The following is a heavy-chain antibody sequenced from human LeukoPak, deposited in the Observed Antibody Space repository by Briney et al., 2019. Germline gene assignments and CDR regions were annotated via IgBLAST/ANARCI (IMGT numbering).Heavy chain of an antibody. CDR3: ARDRGGLLWFGESYNWFDP. J-gene: IGHJ5*02. V-gene: IGHV1-46*01. D-gene: IGHD3-10*01. Sequence: GASVKVSCKASGYTFTSYGISWVRQAPGQGLEWMGIINPSGGSTSYAQKFQGRVTMARDTSTSTVYMELSSLRSEDTAVYYCARDRGGLLWFGESYNWFDPWGQGTLVTVSS. CDR2: INPSGGST. CDR1: GYTFTSYG.